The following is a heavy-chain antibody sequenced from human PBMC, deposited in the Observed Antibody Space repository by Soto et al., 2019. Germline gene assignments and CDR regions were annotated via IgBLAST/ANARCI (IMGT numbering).Heavy chain of an antibody. CDR1: GFTFSSYS. J-gene: IGHJ4*02. Sequence: LRLSCAASGFTFSSYSMNWVRQAPGKGLEWVSSISSSSSYIYYADSVKGRFTISRDNAKNSLYLQMNSLRAEDTAVYYCARDRYDSWSGYWVYWGQGTLVTVSS. CDR3: ARDRYDSWSGYWVY. CDR2: ISSSSSYI. V-gene: IGHV3-21*01. D-gene: IGHD3-3*01.